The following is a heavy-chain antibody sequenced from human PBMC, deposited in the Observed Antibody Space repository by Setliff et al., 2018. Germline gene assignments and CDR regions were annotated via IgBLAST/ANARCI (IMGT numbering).Heavy chain of an antibody. J-gene: IGHJ4*02. CDR2: INIGGGST. V-gene: IGHV1-46*01. Sequence: GASVKVSCKTSGYPFTRYYMYWVRQAPGQGLEWMGIINIGGGSTTYAEKFQGRVSMTRDTSTSTIFMELASLISDDTAVYYCARAGDAASGRKGVFEYWGQGTAVTVSS. CDR1: GYPFTRYY. D-gene: IGHD1-26*01. CDR3: ARAGDAASGRKGVFEY.